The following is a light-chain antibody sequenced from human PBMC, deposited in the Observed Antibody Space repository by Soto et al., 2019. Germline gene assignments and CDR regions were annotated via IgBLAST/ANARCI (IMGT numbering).Light chain of an antibody. CDR3: QEYNSHSRYT. CDR2: TAS. V-gene: IGKV1-5*03. CDR1: QSISSW. J-gene: IGKJ2*01. Sequence: DIQMTQSPSTLSASVGDRVTITCRASQSISSWLAWYPQKPGKAPKLLIYTASSLDSGVASRLSGSGSGTEFTLTISSLQPDDFATYYCQEYNSHSRYTFGQGTKLEIK.